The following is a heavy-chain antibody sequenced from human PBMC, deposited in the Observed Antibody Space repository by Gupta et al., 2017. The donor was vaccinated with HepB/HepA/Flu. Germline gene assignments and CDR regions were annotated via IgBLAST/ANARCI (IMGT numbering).Heavy chain of an antibody. CDR3: ARRGGSLKFFDY. CDR2: IYPGDSDT. J-gene: IGHJ4*02. V-gene: IGHV5-51*01. CDR1: GYNFSNYW. D-gene: IGHD3-10*01. Sequence: EVQLVQSGAEVKKPGESLKISCKASGYNFSNYWIGWVRQMPGKGLEWIGIIYPGDSDTRYSPSFQGQVTISADKSITTAYLHWHSLKASDTAFYYCARRGGSLKFFDYWGQGTLVTVSS.